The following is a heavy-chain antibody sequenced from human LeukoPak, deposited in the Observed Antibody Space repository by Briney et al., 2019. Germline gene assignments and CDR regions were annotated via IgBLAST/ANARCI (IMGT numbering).Heavy chain of an antibody. Sequence: SETLSLTCTVSGASISSYYWSWIRQPAGKGLEWIGRIYTSGSTNYNPSLKSRVTMSVDTSKNQFSLELSSVTAADTAVYYCARVVHYDSSGYYPLDWGQGTLVTVSS. CDR2: IYTSGST. D-gene: IGHD3-22*01. J-gene: IGHJ4*02. CDR1: GASISSYY. V-gene: IGHV4-4*07. CDR3: ARVVHYDSSGYYPLD.